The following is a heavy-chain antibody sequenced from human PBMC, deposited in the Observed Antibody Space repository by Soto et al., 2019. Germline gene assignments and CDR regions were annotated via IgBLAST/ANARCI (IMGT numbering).Heavy chain of an antibody. Sequence: PSETLSLTCAVSGGSISSGGYSWSWIRQPPGKGLEWIGYIYHSGSTYYNPSLKSRVTISVDRSKNQFSLKLSSVTAADTAVYYCARDGGDYGDYPSYFDYWGQGTLVTVSS. CDR3: ARDGGDYGDYPSYFDY. J-gene: IGHJ4*02. CDR1: GGSISSGGYS. V-gene: IGHV4-30-2*01. D-gene: IGHD4-17*01. CDR2: IYHSGST.